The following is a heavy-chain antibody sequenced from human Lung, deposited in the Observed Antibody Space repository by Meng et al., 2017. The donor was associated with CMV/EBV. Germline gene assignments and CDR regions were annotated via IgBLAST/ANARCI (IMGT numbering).Heavy chain of an antibody. V-gene: IGHV3-30*03. D-gene: IGHD4-23*01. CDR3: ARDVTTLGYSGMDV. CDR1: GFTFSAYS. Sequence: GESLKISCAASGFTFSAYSMNWVRQAPGKGLEWLALISYDGSTEYHADAVRGRFSISRDNSKNTLYVHMNSLRPEDTAIYYCARDVTTLGYSGMDVWGQGTTVTVSS. CDR2: ISYDGSTE. J-gene: IGHJ6*02.